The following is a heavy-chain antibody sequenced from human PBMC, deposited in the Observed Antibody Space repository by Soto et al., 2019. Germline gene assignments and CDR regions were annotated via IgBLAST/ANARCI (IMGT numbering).Heavy chain of an antibody. Sequence: ASVKVSCKASGYTFTRYAMHWVRQAPGQRLEWMGWINAGNGNTKYSQKFQGRVTITRDTSASTAYMELSSLRSEDTAVYYCAREGYDFWSGYFDYYYYYMDVWGKRTTVTVSS. CDR1: GYTFTRYA. CDR2: INAGNGNT. V-gene: IGHV1-3*01. D-gene: IGHD3-3*01. J-gene: IGHJ6*03. CDR3: AREGYDFWSGYFDYYYYYMDV.